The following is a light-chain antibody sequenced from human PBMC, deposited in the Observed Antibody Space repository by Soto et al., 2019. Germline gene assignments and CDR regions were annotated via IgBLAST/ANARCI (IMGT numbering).Light chain of an antibody. CDR3: QQYGSSFFT. Sequence: EIVLTQSPGTLSLSPGERATLSCRASQSVSSSYLAWHQQKPGQAPRLLIYGASSRATGIPDRFSGSGSGTDFTLTISRLEPEDFAVYYCQQYGSSFFTFGGGTKVEIK. V-gene: IGKV3-20*01. CDR2: GAS. J-gene: IGKJ4*01. CDR1: QSVSSSY.